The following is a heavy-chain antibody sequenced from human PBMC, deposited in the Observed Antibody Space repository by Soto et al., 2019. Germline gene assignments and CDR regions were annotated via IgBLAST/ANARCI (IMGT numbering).Heavy chain of an antibody. J-gene: IGHJ5*02. CDR1: GGSISSSSSY. CDR3: VRHKDRNCFDP. V-gene: IGHV4-39*01. Sequence: SETLSLTCTVSGGSISSSSSYWGWIRQPPGKGLEWIGSIYYSGSTYYNPSLKSRVTISVDTSKNQFSLRLSSVTAADTAVYYCVRHKDRNCFDPWGQGTLVTVSS. CDR2: IYYSGST.